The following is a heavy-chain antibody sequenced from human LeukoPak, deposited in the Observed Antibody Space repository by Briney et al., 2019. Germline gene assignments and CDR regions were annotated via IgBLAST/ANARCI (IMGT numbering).Heavy chain of an antibody. CDR3: ARVGLLLAPAH. CDR1: GGSFSGYY. Sequence: PSETLSLTCAVYGGSFSGYYWNWIRQPPGKGLEWIGEINHSGSTNYNPSLKSRVTISVDTSKNQFSLKLSSVTAADTAVYYCARVGLLLAPAHWGQGTLVTVPS. J-gene: IGHJ1*01. D-gene: IGHD1-26*01. V-gene: IGHV4-34*01. CDR2: INHSGST.